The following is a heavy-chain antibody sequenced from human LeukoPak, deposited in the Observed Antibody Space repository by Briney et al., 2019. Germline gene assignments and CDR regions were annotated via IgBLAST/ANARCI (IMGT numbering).Heavy chain of an antibody. D-gene: IGHD5-24*01. CDR1: GFTFSNFW. CDR3: TRVGYIDEGIDY. J-gene: IGHJ4*02. Sequence: GGSLRLSCTASGFTFSNFWMGWVRQAPGKGLEWVANIKQDETEKFYLGSVKGRFTISRDNAKNSLYLQMNSLRAEDTAIYYCTRVGYIDEGIDYWGQGTLVTVSS. CDR2: IKQDETEK. V-gene: IGHV3-7*04.